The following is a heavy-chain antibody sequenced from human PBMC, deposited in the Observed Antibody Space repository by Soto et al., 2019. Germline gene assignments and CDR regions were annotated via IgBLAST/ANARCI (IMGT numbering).Heavy chain of an antibody. CDR1: DGSISSGAYY. CDR3: ARQNPYSSGSYYFDF. CDR2: IYYNGSP. J-gene: IGHJ4*02. D-gene: IGHD6-19*01. V-gene: IGHV4-31*03. Sequence: PWETLSLTCTGSDGSISSGAYYWSWIRQHPGKGLEWIGYIYYNGSPYYNPSLGGRVTISVDPSNSQFSLELRSVTAADTAVYYCARQNPYSSGSYYFDFWGPGTLVTVSS.